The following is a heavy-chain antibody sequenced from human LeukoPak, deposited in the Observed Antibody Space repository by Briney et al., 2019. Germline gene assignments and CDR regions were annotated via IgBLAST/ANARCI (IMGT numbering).Heavy chain of an antibody. CDR1: GGSISSGDYY. Sequence: SQTLSLTCTVSGGSISSGDYYWSWIRQPPGKGLEWIGYIYYSGSTYYNPSLKSRITISVDTSKNQFSLKLSSVTAADTAVYYCARDSRDGYNYIDYWGQGTLVTASS. CDR2: IYYSGST. J-gene: IGHJ4*02. CDR3: ARDSRDGYNYIDY. D-gene: IGHD5-24*01. V-gene: IGHV4-30-4*01.